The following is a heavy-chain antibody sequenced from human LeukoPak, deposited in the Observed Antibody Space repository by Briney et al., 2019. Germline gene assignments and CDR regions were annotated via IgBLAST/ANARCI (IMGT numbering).Heavy chain of an antibody. CDR1: GFTFSNYA. V-gene: IGHV3-23*01. J-gene: IGHJ4*02. Sequence: GGSLRLSCAASGFTFSNYAMSWARQAPGKGLEWVSAISGSGGSTYYADSVKGRFTISRDNSKNTLYLQMNSLRAEDAAVYYCTKGTIWLPFDYWGQGTLVTVSS. D-gene: IGHD5-18*01. CDR2: ISGSGGST. CDR3: TKGTIWLPFDY.